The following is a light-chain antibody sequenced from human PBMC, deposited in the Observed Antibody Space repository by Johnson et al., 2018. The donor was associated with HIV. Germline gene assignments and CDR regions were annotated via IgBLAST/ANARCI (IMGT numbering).Light chain of an antibody. J-gene: IGLJ1*01. V-gene: IGLV1-51*01. CDR1: TSNIGNNY. CDR2: DNN. Sequence: QSVLTQPPSVSAAPGQKVTISCSGSTSNIGNNYVSWYQQFPGTAPKLLIYDNNKRPSGIPDRFSGSKSGTSATLDITGLQTGDEGDYYCGAWDSSLNAYVFGAGTKVTVL. CDR3: GAWDSSLNAYV.